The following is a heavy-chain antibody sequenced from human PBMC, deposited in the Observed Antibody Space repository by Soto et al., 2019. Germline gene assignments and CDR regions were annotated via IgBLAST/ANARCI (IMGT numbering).Heavy chain of an antibody. D-gene: IGHD3-22*01. J-gene: IGHJ4*02. CDR2: INPSGGST. V-gene: IGHV1-46*01. Sequence: EASVKVSCKASGYTFTSYYMHWVRQAPGQGLEWMGIINPSGGSTSYAQKFQGRVTMTRDTSTSTVYMELSSLRSEDTAVYYCALNYDSSGYHLYYFDYWGQGTLVTVSS. CDR3: ALNYDSSGYHLYYFDY. CDR1: GYTFTSYY.